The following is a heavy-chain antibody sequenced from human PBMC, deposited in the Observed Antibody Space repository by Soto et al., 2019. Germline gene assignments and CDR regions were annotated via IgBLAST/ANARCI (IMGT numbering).Heavy chain of an antibody. CDR3: AKSYSSNWYDYFDY. CDR2: ISGSGGST. V-gene: IGHV3-23*01. J-gene: IGHJ4*02. Sequence: GGSLRLSCAASEFTFSTYAMSWVRQAPGKGLEWVSAISGSGGSTYYADSVKGRFTISRDTSKNTLYLQMNSLRAEDTALYYCAKSYSSNWYDYFDYWGQGTLVTVLL. D-gene: IGHD6-13*01. CDR1: EFTFSTYA.